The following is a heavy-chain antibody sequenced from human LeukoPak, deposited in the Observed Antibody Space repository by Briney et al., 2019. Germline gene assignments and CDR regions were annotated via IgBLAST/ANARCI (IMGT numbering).Heavy chain of an antibody. D-gene: IGHD2-2*01. J-gene: IGHJ6*02. V-gene: IGHV3-30-3*01. CDR1: GFTFSTYF. Sequence: GGSLRLSCAASGFTFSTYFMHWVRQAPGKGLEWVADIASDGSHTFYVESVKGRFTISRDNSKNSLYLQMNSLKTEDTAVYYCATYCSSTSCQTRGDSALDVWGQGTTVTVSS. CDR3: ATYCSSTSCQTRGDSALDV. CDR2: IASDGSHT.